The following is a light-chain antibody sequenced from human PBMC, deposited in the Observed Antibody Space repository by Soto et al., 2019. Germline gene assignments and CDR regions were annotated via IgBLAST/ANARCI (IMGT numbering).Light chain of an antibody. CDR2: DVS. Sequence: QSVLNQPASVSGSPGQSITISCTGTSSDVGGYSYVSWYQQHPGKAPKLMIYDVSNRPSGVSNRFSGSESGNTASLTISGLQAEDEADYYCCSYTSSSTFVFGSGTKVTVL. CDR3: CSYTSSSTFV. CDR1: SSDVGGYSY. J-gene: IGLJ1*01. V-gene: IGLV2-14*01.